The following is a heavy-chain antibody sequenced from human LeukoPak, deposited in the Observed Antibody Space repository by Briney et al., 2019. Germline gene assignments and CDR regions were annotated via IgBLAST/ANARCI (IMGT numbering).Heavy chain of an antibody. CDR3: TRSYDVLTGYYPPDC. V-gene: IGHV3-49*03. CDR1: GFTFGDYV. J-gene: IGHJ4*02. D-gene: IGHD3-9*01. CDR2: IRSKAYGGTT. Sequence: PGGSLRLSCTASGFTFGDYVMSWFRQAPGKGLEWVGFIRSKAYGGTTQYAASVKGRFTISRDDSKSIAYLQMNSLKTEDTAVYYCTRSYDVLTGYYPPDCWGQGTLVTVSS.